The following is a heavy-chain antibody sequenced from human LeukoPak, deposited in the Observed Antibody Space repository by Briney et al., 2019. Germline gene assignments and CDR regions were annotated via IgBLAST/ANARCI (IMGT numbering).Heavy chain of an antibody. Sequence: SETLSLTCTVSGGSISSGDYYWSWIRQPPGKGLEWIGEINHSGSTNYNPSLKSRVTISVDTSKNQFSLKLSSVTAADTAVYYCARGPLPFIVGTKGLDYWGQGTLVTVSS. CDR3: ARGPLPFIVGTKGLDY. CDR1: GGSISSGDYY. CDR2: INHSGST. J-gene: IGHJ4*02. D-gene: IGHD1-26*01. V-gene: IGHV4-39*07.